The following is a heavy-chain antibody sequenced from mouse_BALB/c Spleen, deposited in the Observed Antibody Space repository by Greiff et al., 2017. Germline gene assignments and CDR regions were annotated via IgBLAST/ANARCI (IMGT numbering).Heavy chain of an antibody. CDR3: TRDRRYDVGDWYFDV. V-gene: IGHV5-6-4*01. CDR2: ISSGGSYT. J-gene: IGHJ1*01. D-gene: IGHD2-14*01. CDR1: GFTFSSYT. Sequence: EVNVVESGGGLVKPGGSLKLSCAASGFTFSSYTMSWVRQTPEKRLEWVATISSGGSYTYYPDSVKGRFTISRDNAKNTLYLQMSSLKSEDTAMYYCTRDRRYDVGDWYFDVWGAGTTVTVSS.